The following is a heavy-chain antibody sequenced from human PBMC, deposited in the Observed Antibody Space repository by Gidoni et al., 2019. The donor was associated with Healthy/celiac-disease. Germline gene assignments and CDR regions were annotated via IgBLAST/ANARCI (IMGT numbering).Heavy chain of an antibody. V-gene: IGHV3-23*01. CDR3: AKFLPSGYDSVQNDY. D-gene: IGHD5-12*01. J-gene: IGHJ4*02. Sequence: EVQLLESGGGLGQPGGSLRHSCAASGFTFSSYAMSWFRQAPGKGLDLVSAISGSGGSTYYADSVKGRFTISRDNSKNTLYLQMNSLRAEDTAVYYCAKFLPSGYDSVQNDYWGQGTLVTVSS. CDR1: GFTFSSYA. CDR2: ISGSGGST.